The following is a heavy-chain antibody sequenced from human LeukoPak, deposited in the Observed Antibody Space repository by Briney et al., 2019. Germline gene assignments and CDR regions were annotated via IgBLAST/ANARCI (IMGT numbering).Heavy chain of an antibody. CDR1: GYSFTNYW. J-gene: IGHJ4*02. V-gene: IGHV5-51*01. CDR3: ARPPGYCSSTSCSLGY. CDR2: IYPGDSDT. Sequence: GESLQISSQGSGYSFTNYWIGWVRPMPGKGLEWMGIIYPGDSDTRYSPSFQGQVSVSADKAISTAYLQWRSLKASDAAMYYCARPPGYCSSTSCSLGYWGQGTLVTVSS. D-gene: IGHD2-2*01.